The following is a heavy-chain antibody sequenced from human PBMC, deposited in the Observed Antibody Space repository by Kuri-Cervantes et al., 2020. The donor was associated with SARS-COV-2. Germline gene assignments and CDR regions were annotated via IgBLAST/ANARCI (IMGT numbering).Heavy chain of an antibody. D-gene: IGHD6-13*01. CDR2: IIPMFDTA. CDR3: ARGSSWAPDAFDI. Sequence: SVKVSCKASGDSFSSYSFNWVRQAPGQGLEWMGGIIPMFDTADYAPKFQGRVTVTADESTRTVYMEMSSLRSDDTAVYYCARGSSWAPDAFDIWGQGTMVTVSS. V-gene: IGHV1-69*13. J-gene: IGHJ3*02. CDR1: GDSFSSYS.